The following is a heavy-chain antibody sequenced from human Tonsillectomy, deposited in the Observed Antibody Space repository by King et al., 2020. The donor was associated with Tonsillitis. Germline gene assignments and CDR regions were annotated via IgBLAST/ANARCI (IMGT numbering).Heavy chain of an antibody. V-gene: IGHV4-59*01. Sequence: VQLQESGPGLVKPSETLSLTCTVSGGSISSYYWSWIRQPPGKGLEWSGYIYHSGSSNYNPSLRSRVTISLDTAKNQFSLKLDSVTAADTAVYYCARRTAVTGRYCFDYWGQGTLVTVSS. CDR1: GGSISSYY. CDR2: IYHSGSS. D-gene: IGHD6-19*01. J-gene: IGHJ4*02. CDR3: ARRTAVTGRYCFDY.